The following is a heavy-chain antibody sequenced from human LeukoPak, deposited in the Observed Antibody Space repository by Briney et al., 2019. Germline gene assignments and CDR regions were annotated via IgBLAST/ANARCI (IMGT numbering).Heavy chain of an antibody. CDR3: VVTTRSYPFDY. D-gene: IGHD4-23*01. Sequence: GGSLRLSCAASGFTFSSNWMCWVRQDPGKGLERVANINQDGSVKNYVDSVKGRFTISRDNAKNSLYLQMNSLRAEDTAVYYCVVTTRSYPFDYWGQGTLVTVSS. J-gene: IGHJ4*02. V-gene: IGHV3-7*01. CDR1: GFTFSSNW. CDR2: INQDGSVK.